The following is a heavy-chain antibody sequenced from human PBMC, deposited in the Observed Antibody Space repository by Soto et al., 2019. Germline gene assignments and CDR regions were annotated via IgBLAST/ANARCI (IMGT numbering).Heavy chain of an antibody. CDR1: GGSISSSTYY. CDR2: IYYRGSA. Sequence: QLQLQESGPGLVKPSETLSLTCTVSGGSISSSTYYWGWIRQPPGKGLEWIGMIYYRGSAYYNPSLKRRVAISIDTSKNQFSLRLSSVTAADTAVYYCARHGVDYGDYASYYYYGMDVWGRGTTVTVSS. V-gene: IGHV4-39*01. CDR3: ARHGVDYGDYASYYYYGMDV. D-gene: IGHD4-17*01. J-gene: IGHJ6*02.